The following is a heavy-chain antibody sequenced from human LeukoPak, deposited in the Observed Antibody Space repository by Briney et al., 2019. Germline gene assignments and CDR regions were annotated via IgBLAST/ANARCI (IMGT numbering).Heavy chain of an antibody. Sequence: GGSLRLSCLTSGFTFRDYGLGWVRQAPGMGLEWVSFIRSRIYGGAPEYAAPVRGRFSVSRDDSESIAYLQMNNLKSEDTAVYYCARGQTVSGAKYYFDFRSPGTLVTVSS. D-gene: IGHD3-10*01. V-gene: IGHV3-49*04. CDR1: GFTFRDYG. CDR3: ARGQTVSGAKYYFDF. CDR2: IRSRIYGGAP. J-gene: IGHJ4*02.